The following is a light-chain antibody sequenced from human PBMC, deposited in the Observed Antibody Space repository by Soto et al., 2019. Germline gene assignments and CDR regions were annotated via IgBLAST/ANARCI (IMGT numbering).Light chain of an antibody. Sequence: EIVLTQSPATLSLSPGERATLSCRASQSVSSYLAWYQQKPGQAPRLLIYDASNRATGIPARFSGSGSGTDFTLTISSLEPEGFAVYYCQQRSNWRLTFGGGTKVEIK. CDR3: QQRSNWRLT. CDR2: DAS. CDR1: QSVSSY. V-gene: IGKV3-11*01. J-gene: IGKJ4*01.